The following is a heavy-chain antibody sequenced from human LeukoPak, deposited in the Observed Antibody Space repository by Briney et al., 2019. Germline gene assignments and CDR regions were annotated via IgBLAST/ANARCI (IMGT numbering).Heavy chain of an antibody. Sequence: TFTGXXMHWVRXAXGQGLEWMGWINPNSGGTNYAQKFQGRVTMTRDTSISTAYMELSRLRSDDTAVYYCARRAPRNYDILTGYYPFAYWGQGTLVTVSS. CDR1: TFTGXX. CDR3: ARRAPRNYDILTGYYPFAY. V-gene: IGHV1-2*02. J-gene: IGHJ4*02. D-gene: IGHD3-9*01. CDR2: INPNSGGT.